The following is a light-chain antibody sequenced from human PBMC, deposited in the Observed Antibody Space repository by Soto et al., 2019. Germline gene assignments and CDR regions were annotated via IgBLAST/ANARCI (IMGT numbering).Light chain of an antibody. CDR2: DAS. Sequence: DIQMTQSPSSLSASVGDRVTITCQASQDISNYLNWYQQKPGKAPKLLIYDASNLETGVPSRFSGSGSGTDFTFTISSLQPEDIATYYCQEYNNWHPITFGGGTKVDIK. CDR1: QDISNY. V-gene: IGKV1-33*01. J-gene: IGKJ4*01. CDR3: QEYNNWHPIT.